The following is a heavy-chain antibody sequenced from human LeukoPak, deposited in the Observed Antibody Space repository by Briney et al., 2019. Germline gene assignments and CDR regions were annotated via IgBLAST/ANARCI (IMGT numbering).Heavy chain of an antibody. D-gene: IGHD3-10*01. CDR2: IYYSGSI. CDR3: ATMMYYYGSGSFDY. CDR1: GGSVSSGSYY. V-gene: IGHV4-61*01. Sequence: PSETLSLTCTVSGGSVSSGSYYWSWIRQPPGKGLEWIGYIYYSGSINYNPSLKSRVTISVDTSKNQFSLKLSSMTAADTAVYYCATMMYYYGSGSFDYWGQGTLVTVSS. J-gene: IGHJ4*02.